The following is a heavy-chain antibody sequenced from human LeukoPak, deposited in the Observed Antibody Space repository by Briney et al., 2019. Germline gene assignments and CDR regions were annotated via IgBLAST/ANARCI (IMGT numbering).Heavy chain of an antibody. D-gene: IGHD5-24*01. V-gene: IGHV3-21*01. CDR2: ISSSRSHI. Sequence: GGSLRLSCAAFGFTFSTHSMSWVRQAPGKRLEWVSSISSSRSHIYYADSMKGRFTVSRDNAKNSLFLQMNSLRAEDTAVYYCARDFRTQLDGYSPPYHFDYWGQGALVTVSS. CDR3: ARDFRTQLDGYSPPYHFDY. J-gene: IGHJ4*02. CDR1: GFTFSTHS.